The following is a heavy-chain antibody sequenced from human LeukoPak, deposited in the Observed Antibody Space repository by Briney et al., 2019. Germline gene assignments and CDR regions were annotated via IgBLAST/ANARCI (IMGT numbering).Heavy chain of an antibody. CDR1: GITFSNYT. V-gene: IGHV3-23*01. CDR3: GPRKDSRSNAYDY. D-gene: IGHD1-14*01. CDR2: ISDGGRTT. J-gene: IGHJ4*02. Sequence: GRSLRLSCTASGITFSNYTMSWVRQAPGKGLEWVSAISDGGRTTYYADSVKGRFTISRDNSENTLYLQMNSLRAEDTAVYYCGPRKDSRSNAYDYWDQGTLVTVSA.